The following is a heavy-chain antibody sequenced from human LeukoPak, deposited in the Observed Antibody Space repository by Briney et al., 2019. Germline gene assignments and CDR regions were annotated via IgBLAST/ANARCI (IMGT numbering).Heavy chain of an antibody. Sequence: SETLSLTCAVYGGSFSGYYWSWIRQPPGKGLEWIGEINHSGSTNHNPSLKSRVTISVDTSKNQFSLKLSSVTAADTAVYYCARGSGFWSGYYPGFDYWGQGTLVTVSS. CDR1: GGSFSGYY. V-gene: IGHV4-34*01. D-gene: IGHD3-3*01. CDR2: INHSGST. J-gene: IGHJ4*02. CDR3: ARGSGFWSGYYPGFDY.